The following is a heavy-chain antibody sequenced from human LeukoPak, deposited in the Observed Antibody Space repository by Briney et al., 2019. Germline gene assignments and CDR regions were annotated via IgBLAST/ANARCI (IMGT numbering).Heavy chain of an antibody. J-gene: IGHJ4*02. CDR1: GFTFSSYS. D-gene: IGHD2-15*01. Sequence: GGSLRLSCAASGFTFSSYSMNWVRQAPGKGLEWVSSISSSSSYIYYADSVKGRFTISRDNAKNSLYLQMNSLRAEDTAVYHCARGYCSGGSCYGDYWGQGTLVTVSS. CDR3: ARGYCSGGSCYGDY. CDR2: ISSSSSYI. V-gene: IGHV3-21*01.